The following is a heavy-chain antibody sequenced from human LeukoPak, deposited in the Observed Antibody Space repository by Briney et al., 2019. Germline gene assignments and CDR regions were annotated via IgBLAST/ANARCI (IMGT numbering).Heavy chain of an antibody. J-gene: IGHJ6*04. CDR3: AKDFSSQSIAVAGRPYYYYYGMDV. D-gene: IGHD6-19*01. V-gene: IGHV3-23*01. CDR1: GFTFSSYA. CDR2: ISGSGGST. Sequence: GGSLRLSCAAPGFTFSSYAMSWVRQAPGKGLEWVSAISGSGGSTYYADSVKGRFTISRDNSKNTLYLQMNSLRAEDTAVYYCAKDFSSQSIAVAGRPYYYYYGMDVWGKGTTVTVSS.